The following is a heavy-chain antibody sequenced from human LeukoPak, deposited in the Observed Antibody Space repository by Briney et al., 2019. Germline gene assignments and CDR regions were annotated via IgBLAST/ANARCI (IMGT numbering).Heavy chain of an antibody. CDR3: ARMQGYSYGSDNFDY. Sequence: SVKVSCKASGGTFSSYAISWVRQAPGQGLEWMGGIIPIFGTANYAQKFQGRVTITADESTSTAYMELSSLRSEDTAVYYCARMQGYSYGSDNFDYWGQGTLVTVSS. V-gene: IGHV1-69*13. CDR1: GGTFSSYA. CDR2: IIPIFGTA. D-gene: IGHD5-18*01. J-gene: IGHJ4*02.